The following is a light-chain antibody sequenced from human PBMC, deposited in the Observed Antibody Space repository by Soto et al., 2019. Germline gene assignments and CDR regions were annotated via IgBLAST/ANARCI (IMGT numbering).Light chain of an antibody. J-gene: IGKJ5*01. Sequence: EVGMSQSAATLSVSTGERVTLSCRSSQSVADNLAWFQQKPGQGPRLLIYGASTRATGIPARFSGSGSETDFTLTVSSLRSEDSAVYYCQQYNYWPITFGQGTRLEV. CDR2: GAS. CDR3: QQYNYWPIT. CDR1: QSVADN. V-gene: IGKV3-15*01.